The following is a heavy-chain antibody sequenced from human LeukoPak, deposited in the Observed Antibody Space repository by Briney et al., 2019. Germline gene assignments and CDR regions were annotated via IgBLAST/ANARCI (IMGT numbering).Heavy chain of an antibody. CDR2: ISAYNGNT. D-gene: IGHD2-2*02. V-gene: IGHV1-18*01. Sequence: ASVKVSCKASGYTFTSYGISWVRQAPGQGLEWMGWISAYNGNTNYAQKLQGRATMTTDTSTSTAYMELRSLRSDDTAVYYCARVVRGVPAAIRRRDWFDPWGQGTLVTVSS. J-gene: IGHJ5*02. CDR3: ARVVRGVPAAIRRRDWFDP. CDR1: GYTFTSYG.